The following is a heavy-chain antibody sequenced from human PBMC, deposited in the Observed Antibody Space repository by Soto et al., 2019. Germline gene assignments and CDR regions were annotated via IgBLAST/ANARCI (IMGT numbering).Heavy chain of an antibody. CDR2: IIPLFGTT. V-gene: IGHV1-69*13. D-gene: IGHD1-26*01. CDR1: SCRFSGYG. J-gene: IGHJ5*02. Sequence: SLKVSFKNFSCRFSGYGSGRRRQDHGQGIEWMGGIIPLFGTTNYGQKFKGRVTITADESTSTVSIELSSLRSEDTAMYYCARARGSSWYNWFDTWGQGPLVTVSS. CDR3: ARARGSSWYNWFDT.